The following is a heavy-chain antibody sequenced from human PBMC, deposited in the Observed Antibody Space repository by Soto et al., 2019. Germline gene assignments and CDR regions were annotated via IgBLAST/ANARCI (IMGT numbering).Heavy chain of an antibody. J-gene: IGHJ4*02. Sequence: QVQLVESGGGVVQPGRSLRLSCAASGFTFSSYAMHWVRQAPGKGLEWVAVISYDGSNKYYADSVKGRFTIARDNSKNPVDLQMNSLRAYETGVYYCARDRGTMVRGVIITRKGFDYWGQGTLVTVSS. V-gene: IGHV3-30-3*01. D-gene: IGHD3-10*01. CDR2: ISYDGSNK. CDR1: GFTFSSYA. CDR3: ARDRGTMVRGVIITRKGFDY.